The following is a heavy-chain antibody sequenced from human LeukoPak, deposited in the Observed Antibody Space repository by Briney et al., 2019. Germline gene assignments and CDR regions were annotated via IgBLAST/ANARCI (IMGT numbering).Heavy chain of an antibody. J-gene: IGHJ4*02. V-gene: IGHV1-8*01. CDR2: MNHNSGNT. Sequence: WASVKVSCKASGYTFTSYDINWVRQATGQGLEWMGWMNHNSGNTGYAQKFQGRVTMTRNTSISTAYMELSSLRSEDTAVYYCARGLIWNYPLDYWGQGTLVTVSS. D-gene: IGHD1-7*01. CDR3: ARGLIWNYPLDY. CDR1: GYTFTSYD.